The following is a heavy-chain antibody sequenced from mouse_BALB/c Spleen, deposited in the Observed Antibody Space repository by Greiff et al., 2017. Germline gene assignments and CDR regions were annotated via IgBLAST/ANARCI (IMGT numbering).Heavy chain of an antibody. Sequence: VQLQQSGAELVRPGASVKLSCTASGFNIKDYYMHWVKQRPEQGLEWIGWIDPENGDTEYAPKFQGKATMTADTSSNTAYLQLSSLTSEDTAVYYCAYYGNYVDYWGQGTTLTVSS. D-gene: IGHD2-10*01. CDR2: IDPENGDT. CDR1: GFNIKDYY. V-gene: IGHV14-4*02. J-gene: IGHJ2*01. CDR3: AYYGNYVDY.